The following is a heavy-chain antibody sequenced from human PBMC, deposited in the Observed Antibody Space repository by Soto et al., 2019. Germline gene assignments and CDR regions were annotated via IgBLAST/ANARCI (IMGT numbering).Heavy chain of an antibody. CDR1: GYTFTGYY. J-gene: IGHJ4*02. V-gene: IGHV1-2*04. CDR2: INPNSGGT. Sequence: ASVKVSCKASGYTFTGYYMHWVRQAPGQGLEWMGWINPNSGGTNYAQKFQGWVTMTRDTSISTAYMELSRLRSDDTAVYYCARGGYEELELYKSQFDYWGQGTLVTVSS. D-gene: IGHD1-7*01. CDR3: ARGGYEELELYKSQFDY.